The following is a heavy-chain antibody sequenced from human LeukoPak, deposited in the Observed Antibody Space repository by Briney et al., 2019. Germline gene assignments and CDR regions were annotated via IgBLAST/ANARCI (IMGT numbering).Heavy chain of an antibody. Sequence: SETLSLTCSVSGGSISSSSYYWGWIRQSPGKGLEWIGSIYYIGNTYYNPSLKSRVSISVDTSKNQFSLKLSSVTAADTAVYYCARRRRDYDGSNFSYYFDYWGQGTLVTVSS. J-gene: IGHJ4*02. V-gene: IGHV4-39*01. CDR1: GGSISSSSYY. CDR2: IYYIGNT. D-gene: IGHD3-22*01. CDR3: ARRRRDYDGSNFSYYFDY.